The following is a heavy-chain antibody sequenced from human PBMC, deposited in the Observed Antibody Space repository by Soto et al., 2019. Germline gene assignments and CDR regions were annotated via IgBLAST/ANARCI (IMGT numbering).Heavy chain of an antibody. V-gene: IGHV1-8*01. J-gene: IGHJ5*02. CDR1: GYSFTNND. CDR2: MNPGSGDT. D-gene: IGHD3-16*01. CDR3: ARIVTFGSLNWFDL. Sequence: ASVQVSCKASGYSFTNNDVTWVRQATGQGLEWMGWMNPGSGDTGYAQKFQGRVTMTRDISIATAYMELSSLRSDDTAIYYCARIVTFGSLNWFDLWGQGTLVTV.